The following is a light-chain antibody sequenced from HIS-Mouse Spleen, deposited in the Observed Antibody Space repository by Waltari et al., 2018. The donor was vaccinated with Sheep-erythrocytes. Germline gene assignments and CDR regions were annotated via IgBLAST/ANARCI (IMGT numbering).Light chain of an antibody. CDR1: QSISSY. J-gene: IGKJ3*01. V-gene: IGKV1-39*01. CDR2: AAS. Sequence: DIQMTQSPSSLSASVGDRVTITCRASQSISSYLNGYQQKPGKAPKLLIYAASSLQSGVPSRFSVSGSGTDFTLTISSLQPEDFATYYCQQSYSTPQFTFGPGTKVDIK. CDR3: QQSYSTPQFT.